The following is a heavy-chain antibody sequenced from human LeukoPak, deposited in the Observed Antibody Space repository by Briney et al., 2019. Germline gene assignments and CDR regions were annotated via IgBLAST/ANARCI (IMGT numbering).Heavy chain of an antibody. CDR2: IHPNSGGT. D-gene: IGHD2/OR15-2a*01. Sequence: ASVKVSCKASGYTFTGYYLHWVRQAPGQGLEWMGWIHPNSGGTNYAQKVQGRVTMTRDTSISTADMELSRLRSDDTAVYYCARTLKREGNRFDPWGQGTLVTVSS. CDR3: ARTLKREGNRFDP. V-gene: IGHV1-2*02. CDR1: GYTFTGYY. J-gene: IGHJ5*02.